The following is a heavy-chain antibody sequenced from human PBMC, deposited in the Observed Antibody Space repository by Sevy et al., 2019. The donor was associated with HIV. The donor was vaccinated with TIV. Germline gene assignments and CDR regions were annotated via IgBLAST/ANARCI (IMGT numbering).Heavy chain of an antibody. CDR1: GGSISSYY. CDR3: ARVSDFHFDY. D-gene: IGHD2-21*02. Sequence: AESLSLTCTVSGGSISSYYWSWIRQPPGKGLEWIGYIYYSGSTNYNPSLKSRVTIAVDTSKNQFSLKLSSVTAADTALYYCARVSDFHFDYWGQGTLVTVSS. J-gene: IGHJ4*02. CDR2: IYYSGST. V-gene: IGHV4-59*01.